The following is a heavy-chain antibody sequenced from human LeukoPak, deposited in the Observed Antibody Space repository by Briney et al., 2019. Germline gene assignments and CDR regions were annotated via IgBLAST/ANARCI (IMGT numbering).Heavy chain of an antibody. CDR3: ARSGYSSSWYSRWDYYYYCMDV. J-gene: IGHJ6*02. CDR1: GGSISSGSYY. V-gene: IGHV4-61*02. CDR2: IYTSGST. Sequence: SQTLSLTCTVFGGSISSGSYYWSWIRQPAGKGLERIGRIYTSGSTNYNPSLKSRVTISVDTSKNQFSLKLSSVTAADTAVYYCARSGYSSSWYSRWDYYYYCMDVWGQGTTVTVSS. D-gene: IGHD6-13*01.